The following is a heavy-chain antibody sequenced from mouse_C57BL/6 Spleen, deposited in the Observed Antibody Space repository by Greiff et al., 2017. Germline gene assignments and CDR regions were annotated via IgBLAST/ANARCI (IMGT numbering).Heavy chain of an antibody. Sequence: QVQLQQPGAELVMPGASVKLSCKASGYTFTSYWMHWVKQRPGQGLEWIGEIDPSDSYTNYNQKFKGKSTLTVDKSSSTAYMQLSSLTSEDSAVYYCARRDDDFDYWGQGTTLTVSS. CDR3: ARRDDDFDY. V-gene: IGHV1-69*01. CDR1: GYTFTSYW. CDR2: IDPSDSYT. D-gene: IGHD2-3*01. J-gene: IGHJ2*01.